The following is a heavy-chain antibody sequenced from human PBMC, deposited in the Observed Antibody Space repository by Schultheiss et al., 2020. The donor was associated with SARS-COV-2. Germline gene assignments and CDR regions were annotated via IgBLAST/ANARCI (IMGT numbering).Heavy chain of an antibody. CDR3: AREPASGLHWYFDL. V-gene: IGHV4-34*01. CDR1: GGSFSGYY. J-gene: IGHJ2*01. D-gene: IGHD1-14*01. Sequence: GSLRLSCAVYGGSFSGYYWSWIRQPPGKGLEWIGYIYYSGSTNYNPSLKSRVTISVDTSKNQFSLKLSSVTAADTAVYYCAREPASGLHWYFDLWGRGTLVTVSS. CDR2: IYYSGST.